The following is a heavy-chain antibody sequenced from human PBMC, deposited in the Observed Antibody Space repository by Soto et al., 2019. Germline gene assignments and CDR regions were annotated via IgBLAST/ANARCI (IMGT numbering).Heavy chain of an antibody. V-gene: IGHV3-23*01. CDR1: GFTFSSYA. Sequence: EVQLLESGGGLVQPGGSLRLSCAASGFTFSSYAMSWVRQAPGKGLEWVSAISGSGGSTYYADSVKGRFTISRDNSKNALYLQMNSRRAEDTAVYYCAKSSLAAAGIRDAFDIWGQGTMVTVSS. CDR2: ISGSGGST. J-gene: IGHJ3*02. CDR3: AKSSLAAAGIRDAFDI. D-gene: IGHD6-13*01.